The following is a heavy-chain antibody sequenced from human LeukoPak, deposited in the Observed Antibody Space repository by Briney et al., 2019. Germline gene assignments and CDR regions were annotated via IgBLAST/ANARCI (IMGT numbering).Heavy chain of an antibody. CDR3: ARWMRYSYGDT. CDR1: GGSISSYY. CDR2: IYTSGST. Sequence: SETLSLTCTVPGGSISSYYWSWIRQPPGKGLEWIGYIYTSGSTNYNPSLKSRVTISVDTSKNQFSLKLSSVTAADTAVYYCARWMRYSYGDTWGQGTLVTVSS. J-gene: IGHJ5*02. V-gene: IGHV4-4*09. D-gene: IGHD5-18*01.